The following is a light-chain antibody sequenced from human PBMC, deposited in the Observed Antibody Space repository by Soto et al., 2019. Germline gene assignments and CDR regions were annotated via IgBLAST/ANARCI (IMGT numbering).Light chain of an antibody. Sequence: QAVVTQPPSVSVAPGQRVTISCTGSSSNIRAGYDVHWYQQLPGTAPKLLIYGNSNRPSGVPDRFSGSKSGTSDSLAITGLQAVDEADYFCQSYDSSLSGVYVFGTGSKLTVL. V-gene: IGLV1-40*01. CDR3: QSYDSSLSGVYV. CDR2: GNS. J-gene: IGLJ1*01. CDR1: SSNIRAGYD.